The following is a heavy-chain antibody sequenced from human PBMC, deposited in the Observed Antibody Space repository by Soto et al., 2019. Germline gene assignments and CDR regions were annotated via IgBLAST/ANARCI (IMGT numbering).Heavy chain of an antibody. Sequence: VQLVQSGAEVKKPGASVKVSCKASGFTFSSYSMNWVRQAPGKGLEWVSSISSSSSYIYYADSVKGRFTISRDNAKNSLYLQMNSLRAEDTAVYYCARGVVGATSGSYYFDYWGQGTLVTVSS. V-gene: IGHV3-21*01. CDR3: ARGVVGATSGSYYFDY. CDR1: GFTFSSYS. D-gene: IGHD1-26*01. J-gene: IGHJ4*02. CDR2: ISSSSSYI.